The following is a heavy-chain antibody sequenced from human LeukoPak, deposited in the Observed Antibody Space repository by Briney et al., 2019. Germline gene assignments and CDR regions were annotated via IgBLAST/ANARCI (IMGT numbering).Heavy chain of an antibody. CDR1: GFTFSSYW. CDR3: AKDQNDGVYYASGSYFDY. CDR2: IKQDGSEK. Sequence: PGGSLRLSCAASGFTFSSYWMSWVRQAPGKGLEWVANIKQDGSEKYYVDSVKGRFTISRDNSKNTLYLQMNSLRAEDTAMYYCAKDQNDGVYYASGSYFDYWGQGTLVTVSS. V-gene: IGHV3-7*01. J-gene: IGHJ4*02. D-gene: IGHD3-10*01.